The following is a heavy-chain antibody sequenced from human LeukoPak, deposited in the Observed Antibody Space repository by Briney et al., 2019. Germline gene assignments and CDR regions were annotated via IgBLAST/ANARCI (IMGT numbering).Heavy chain of an antibody. CDR1: GFTFSSYW. D-gene: IGHD3-3*01. CDR2: IKQDGSEK. CDR3: ARGYYDFWSGYYSGDPFEY. V-gene: IGHV3-7*04. Sequence: GGSLRLSCAASGFTFSSYWMSWVRQAPGKGLEGVANIKQDGSEKYYVDSVKGRFTISRDNAKNSLYLQMNSLRAEDTAVYYCARGYYDFWSGYYSGDPFEYWGQGTLVTVSS. J-gene: IGHJ4*02.